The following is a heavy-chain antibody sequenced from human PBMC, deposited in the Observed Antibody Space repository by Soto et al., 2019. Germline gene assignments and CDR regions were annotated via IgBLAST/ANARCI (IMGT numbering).Heavy chain of an antibody. V-gene: IGHV3-33*01. CDR1: GFTFSSYG. J-gene: IGHJ6*02. CDR2: IWYDGSNK. D-gene: IGHD6-6*01. Sequence: VGSLRLSCAASGFTFSSYGMHWVRQAPGKGLEWVAVIWYDGSNKYYADSVKGRFTISRDNSKNTLYLQMNSLRAEDTAVYYCARDRIEQLVHPLADYYYGMDVWGQGTTVTVSS. CDR3: ARDRIEQLVHPLADYYYGMDV.